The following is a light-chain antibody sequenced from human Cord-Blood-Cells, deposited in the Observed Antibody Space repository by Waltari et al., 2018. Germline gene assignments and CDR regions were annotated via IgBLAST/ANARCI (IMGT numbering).Light chain of an antibody. CDR1: SSDVGGYTY. Sequence: QSALTQPASVSGSPGPSNTISCTGTSSDVGGYTYVSWYQQHPGKAPKLMIYDVSNRPSGVSNRFSGSKSGNTASLTISGLQAEDEADYYCSSYTSSSTLVFGTGTKVTVL. J-gene: IGLJ1*01. V-gene: IGLV2-14*01. CDR3: SSYTSSSTLV. CDR2: DVS.